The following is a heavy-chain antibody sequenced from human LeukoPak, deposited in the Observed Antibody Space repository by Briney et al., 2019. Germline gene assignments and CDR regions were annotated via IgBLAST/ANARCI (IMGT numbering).Heavy chain of an antibody. CDR3: AKDKAPYYYDSSGLYAFDI. Sequence: PGGSLRLSCAASGFTFSSYGMSWVRQAPGKGLEWVSAISGSGGSTYYADSVKGRFTISRDNSKNTLYLQMNSLRAKDTAVYYCAKDKAPYYYDSSGLYAFDIWGQGTMVTVSS. V-gene: IGHV3-23*01. J-gene: IGHJ3*02. CDR1: GFTFSSYG. CDR2: ISGSGGST. D-gene: IGHD3-22*01.